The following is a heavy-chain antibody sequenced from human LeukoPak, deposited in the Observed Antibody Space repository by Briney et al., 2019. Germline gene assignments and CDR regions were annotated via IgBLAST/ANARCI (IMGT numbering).Heavy chain of an antibody. CDR2: IWYDGSNK. V-gene: IGHV3-33*01. CDR3: ARNIAAIDY. Sequence: PGRSLRLSCAASGFTFSSYGMHWVRQAPGKGLEWVAVIWYDGSNKYYADSVKGRFTISRDNPKNTLYLQMNSLRAEDTAVYYCARNIAAIDYWGQGTLVTVSS. J-gene: IGHJ4*02. D-gene: IGHD6-13*01. CDR1: GFTFSSYG.